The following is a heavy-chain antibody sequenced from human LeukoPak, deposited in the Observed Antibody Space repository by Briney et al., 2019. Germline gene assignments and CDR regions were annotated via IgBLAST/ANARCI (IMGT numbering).Heavy chain of an antibody. CDR1: GGTFSSYA. V-gene: IGHV1-69*05. Sequence: ASVKFSCKASGGTFSSYAISWVRQAPGQGLEWMGGIIPIFGTANYAQKFQGRVTITTDESTSTAYMELSSLRSEDTAVYYCARGIAAAGSWFDPWGQGTLVTVSS. J-gene: IGHJ5*02. CDR2: IIPIFGTA. CDR3: ARGIAAAGSWFDP. D-gene: IGHD6-13*01.